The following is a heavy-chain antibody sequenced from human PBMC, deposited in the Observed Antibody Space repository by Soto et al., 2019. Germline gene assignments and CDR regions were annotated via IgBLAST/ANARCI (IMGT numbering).Heavy chain of an antibody. D-gene: IGHD2-8*01. CDR3: ARGKWSSPEDY. CDR1: GGSISTGAYS. Sequence: SETLSLTCAVSGGSISTGAYSWSWIRQPPGNGLEWIGYIYHSGSAYYNPSLKSRVTMSVDRSKNQFSLKLSSVSAADTAVYYCARGKWSSPEDYWGQGTLVTVSS. J-gene: IGHJ4*02. CDR2: IYHSGSA. V-gene: IGHV4-30-2*01.